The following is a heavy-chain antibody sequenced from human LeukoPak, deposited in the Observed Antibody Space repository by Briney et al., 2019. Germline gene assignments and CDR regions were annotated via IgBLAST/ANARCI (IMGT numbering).Heavy chain of an antibody. CDR2: ISSGSTYT. J-gene: IGHJ3*01. CDR1: GFNFRSHS. CDR3: ARDCSGSTCYGAFDV. D-gene: IGHD2-15*01. V-gene: IGHV3-21*06. Sequence: GGSLRLPCAASGFNFRSHSVNWVRQAPGKGLEWVSSISSGSTYTFHADSVKGRFTVSRDDAKNSLYLQMNSLRAEDTAVYYCARDCSGSTCYGAFDVWGQGTLVTVSS.